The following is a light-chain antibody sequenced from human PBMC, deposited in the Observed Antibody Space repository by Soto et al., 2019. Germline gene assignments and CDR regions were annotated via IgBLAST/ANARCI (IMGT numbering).Light chain of an antibody. CDR1: QSVSSSY. CDR3: QQYGSSPYT. Sequence: EIGLTQSPGTLSLSPGERATLSCRASQSVSSSYLAWYQQNPGQAPRLLIYGAYTRATGITDRFSGSGSGRDFTLTISTLEPEDFGVYYCQQYGSSPYTFGQGTKLEIK. V-gene: IGKV3-20*01. CDR2: GAY. J-gene: IGKJ2*01.